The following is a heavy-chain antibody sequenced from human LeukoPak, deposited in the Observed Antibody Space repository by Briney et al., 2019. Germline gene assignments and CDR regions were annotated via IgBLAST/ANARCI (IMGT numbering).Heavy chain of an antibody. CDR2: ISSSSSTI. V-gene: IGHV3-48*04. CDR1: GFTFSSYS. J-gene: IGHJ3*02. D-gene: IGHD3-22*01. CDR3: AREGYYDSNDAFDI. Sequence: PGGSLRLSCAASGFTFSSYSMNWVRQAPGKGLEWVSYISSSSSTIYYADSVKGRFTISRDNAKNSLYLQMNSLRAEDTAVYYCAREGYYDSNDAFDIWGQGTMVTVSS.